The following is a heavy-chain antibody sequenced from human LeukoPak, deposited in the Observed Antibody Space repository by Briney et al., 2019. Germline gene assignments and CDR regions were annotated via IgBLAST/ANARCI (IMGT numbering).Heavy chain of an antibody. Sequence: GRSLRLSCAASGFTFSSYATHWVRQAPGKGLEWVAVISYNGSNKYYADSVKGRFIISRDNSKNTLYLQMNSLRAEDTAVYYCARASIAVAGTSWFDPWGQGTLVTVSS. CDR3: ARASIAVAGTSWFDP. CDR1: GFTFSSYA. D-gene: IGHD6-19*01. V-gene: IGHV3-30-3*01. J-gene: IGHJ5*02. CDR2: ISYNGSNK.